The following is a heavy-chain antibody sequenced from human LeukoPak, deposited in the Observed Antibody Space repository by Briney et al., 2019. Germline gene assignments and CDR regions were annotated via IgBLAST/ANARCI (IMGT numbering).Heavy chain of an antibody. D-gene: IGHD5-24*01. V-gene: IGHV1-69*06. CDR2: IIPIFGTA. CDR1: GGTFSSYA. CDR3: AKRGVEMATIYYMDV. Sequence: SVKVSCKASGGTFSSYAISWVRQAPGQGLEWMGGIIPIFGTANYAQKFQGRVTITADKSTSTAYMELSSLRSEDTAVYYCAKRGVEMATIYYMDVWGKGTAVT. J-gene: IGHJ6*03.